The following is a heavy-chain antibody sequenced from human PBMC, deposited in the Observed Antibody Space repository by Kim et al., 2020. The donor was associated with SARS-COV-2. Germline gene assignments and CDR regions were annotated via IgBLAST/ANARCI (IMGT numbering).Heavy chain of an antibody. D-gene: IGHD3-10*01. J-gene: IGHJ4*02. CDR3: ARGPSHYGSGSPTFDY. CDR2: INAGNGNT. CDR1: GYTFTSYA. V-gene: IGHV1-3*01. Sequence: ASVKVSCKASGYTFTSYAMHWVRQAPGQRLEWMGWINAGNGNTKYSQKFQGRVTITRDTSASTAYMELSSLRSEDTAVYYCARGPSHYGSGSPTFDYWGQGTLVTVSS.